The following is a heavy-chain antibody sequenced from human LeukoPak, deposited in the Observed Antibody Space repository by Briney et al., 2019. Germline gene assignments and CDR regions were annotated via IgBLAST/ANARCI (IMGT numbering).Heavy chain of an antibody. CDR2: IYYSGST. V-gene: IGHV4-59*08. CDR1: GGSISSYY. J-gene: IGHJ3*02. Sequence: SETLSLTCTVSGGSISSYYWSWIRQPPGKGLEWIGYIYYSGSTNYNPSLKSRVTISVDTSKNQFSLKLSSVTAADTAVYYCARFSGSHDAFDIWGQGTMVTASS. D-gene: IGHD3-10*01. CDR3: ARFSGSHDAFDI.